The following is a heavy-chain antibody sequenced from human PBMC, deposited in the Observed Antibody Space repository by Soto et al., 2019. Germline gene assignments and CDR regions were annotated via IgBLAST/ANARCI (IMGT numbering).Heavy chain of an antibody. CDR1: GGTFSSYA. CDR2: IIPIFGTA. V-gene: IGHV1-69*06. D-gene: IGHD2-8*01. J-gene: IGHJ6*02. Sequence: SVKVSCKASGGTFSSYAISWVRQAPGQGLEWMGGIIPIFGTANYAQKFQGRVTITADKSTSTAYMELSSLRAEDTAVYYCARGGVRNCTNGVCQANRQYYYYYYGMDVWGQGTTVTVSS. CDR3: ARGGVRNCTNGVCQANRQYYYYYYGMDV.